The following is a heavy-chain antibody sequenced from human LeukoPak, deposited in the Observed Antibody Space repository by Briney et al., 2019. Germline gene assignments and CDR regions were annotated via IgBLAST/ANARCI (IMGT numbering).Heavy chain of an antibody. Sequence: GGSLRLSCAASGFTFSSHTMSWVRQAPGKGLEWVSSISTSSSYIYYADSVKGRLTISRDNAKNSLYLQMNSLRAEDMAVYYRARRRESSDSTGYCPDFDYWGQGTLVTVSS. CDR3: ARRRESSDSTGYCPDFDY. CDR2: ISTSSSYI. J-gene: IGHJ4*02. V-gene: IGHV3-21*01. CDR1: GFTFSSHT. D-gene: IGHD3-22*01.